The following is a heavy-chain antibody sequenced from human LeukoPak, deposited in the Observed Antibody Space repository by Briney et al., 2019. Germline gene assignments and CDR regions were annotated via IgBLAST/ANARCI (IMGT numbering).Heavy chain of an antibody. J-gene: IGHJ4*02. CDR2: INHSGST. CDR1: GGSFSGYY. CDR3: ARGPPGYALDY. D-gene: IGHD3-9*01. Sequence: SETLSLTCAVYGGSFSGYYWSSIRQPPGKGLEWIGEINHSGSTNYNPSLKSRVTISVDTSKNQFSLKPSSVTAADTAVYYCARGPPGYALDYWGQGTLVTVSS. V-gene: IGHV4-34*01.